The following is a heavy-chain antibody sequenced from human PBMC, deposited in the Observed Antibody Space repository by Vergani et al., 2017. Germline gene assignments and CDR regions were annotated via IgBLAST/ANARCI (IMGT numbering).Heavy chain of an antibody. D-gene: IGHD2-15*01. V-gene: IGHV4-61*02. CDR3: ARDTGGGYCSGTTCYAGFYYFDY. J-gene: IGHJ4*02. CDR1: GGSISSDNYS. CDR2: IYTSGST. Sequence: QVQLQESGPGLVKPSQTLSLTCTVSGGSISSDNYSWSWIRQPAGKGLEWIGRIYTSGSTNYNPSLKSRVTISVDTSKNQFSLKLSSVTAADTAVYYCARDTGGGYCSGTTCYAGFYYFDYWGQGTLVTVSS.